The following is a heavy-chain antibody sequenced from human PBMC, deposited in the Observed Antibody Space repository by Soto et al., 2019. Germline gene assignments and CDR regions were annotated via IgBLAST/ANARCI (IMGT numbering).Heavy chain of an antibody. CDR1: GYTFNSYG. CDR3: ARMDMYTTMGTLDV. Sequence: RASVKVSCKASGYTFNSYGISWVRQAPGQGLEWMGWISAHNGNTNYAEKLQDRVTMTTDTSTSTAYMELRSLRSDDTAVYYCARMDMYTTMGTLDVWGLGTTVTVSS. J-gene: IGHJ6*02. V-gene: IGHV1-18*04. D-gene: IGHD5-18*01. CDR2: ISAHNGNT.